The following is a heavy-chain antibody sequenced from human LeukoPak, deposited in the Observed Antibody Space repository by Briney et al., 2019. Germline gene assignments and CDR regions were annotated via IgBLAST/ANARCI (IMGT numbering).Heavy chain of an antibody. V-gene: IGHV3-21*04. D-gene: IGHD4-17*01. Sequence: GGSLRLSCAASGFTFSSYSMNWVRQAPGKGLEWVSSISSSSSYIYYADSVKGRFTISRDNAKNSLYLQMNSLRAEDTALYYCAKDLYGDYVQYYFDYWGQGTLVTASS. CDR1: GFTFSSYS. CDR2: ISSSSSYI. CDR3: AKDLYGDYVQYYFDY. J-gene: IGHJ4*02.